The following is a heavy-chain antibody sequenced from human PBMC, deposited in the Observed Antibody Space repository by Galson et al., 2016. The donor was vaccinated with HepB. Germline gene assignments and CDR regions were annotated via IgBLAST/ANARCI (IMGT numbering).Heavy chain of an antibody. J-gene: IGHJ3*02. D-gene: IGHD3-22*01. Sequence: PALVKPTQTLTLTCNFSGFSLRTHGMCVSWIRQPPGKALEWLGRIDWDGITYYSTSLEDRLAFSKDTSKKQVVRTMTNMDPVDTATYYCAHNDLIYYDSSGSSVPEAFASWGQGTIVTVSS. CDR1: GFSLRTHGMC. CDR2: IDWDGIT. CDR3: AHNDLIYYDSSGSSVPEAFAS. V-gene: IGHV2-70*11.